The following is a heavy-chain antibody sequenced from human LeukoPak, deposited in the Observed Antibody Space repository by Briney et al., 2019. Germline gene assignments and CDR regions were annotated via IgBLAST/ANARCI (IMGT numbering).Heavy chain of an antibody. J-gene: IGHJ4*02. V-gene: IGHV1-2*06. CDR3: SRDLSSTAYWELDY. CDR2: VNPKNGDT. CDR1: GYIFTDYF. Sequence: ASVKVCCKASGYIFTDYFIHWVRQAPGQGPEWMGRVNPKNGDTYYAQTFQGRVTVTGATSISTAYMDLTTLRSDDTAVYYCSRDLSSTAYWELDYWGQGTLVTVSS. D-gene: IGHD3-10*01.